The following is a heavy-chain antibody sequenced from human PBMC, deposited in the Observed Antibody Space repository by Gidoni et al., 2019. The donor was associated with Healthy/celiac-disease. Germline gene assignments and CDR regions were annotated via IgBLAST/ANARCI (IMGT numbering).Heavy chain of an antibody. Sequence: EVQLVESGGGLVQPGRSLRLSCAASGFTFDDYAMHWVRQAPGKGLEWVSGISWNSGSIGYADSVKGRFTISRDNAKNSLYLQMNSLRAEDTALYYCAKDIRAVAQKSYGMDVWGQGTTVTVSS. CDR1: GFTFDDYA. D-gene: IGHD6-19*01. CDR3: AKDIRAVAQKSYGMDV. J-gene: IGHJ6*02. CDR2: ISWNSGSI. V-gene: IGHV3-9*01.